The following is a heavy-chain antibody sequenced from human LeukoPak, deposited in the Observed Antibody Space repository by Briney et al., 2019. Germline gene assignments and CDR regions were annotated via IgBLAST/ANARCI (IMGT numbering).Heavy chain of an antibody. CDR1: GGTFSSYA. Sequence: ASVKVSCKASGGTFSSYAISWVRQAPGQGLEWMGGIIPIFGTANYAQRFQGRVTITADESTSTAYMELSSLRSEDTAVYYCWGGGWKKPFDYWGQGTLVTVSS. V-gene: IGHV1-69*13. CDR3: WGGGWKKPFDY. J-gene: IGHJ4*02. CDR2: IIPIFGTA. D-gene: IGHD2-21*01.